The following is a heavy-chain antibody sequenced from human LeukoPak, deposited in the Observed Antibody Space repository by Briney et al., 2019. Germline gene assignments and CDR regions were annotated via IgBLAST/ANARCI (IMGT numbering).Heavy chain of an antibody. CDR2: IIPIFGTT. J-gene: IGHJ1*01. Sequence: SVKVSCKASGGAFSSYTISWVRQAPGQGLEWMGGIIPIFGTTNYAQRFQGRVTISADESTSTAYMELSSLRSEDTAVYYCASVWFGPTIHGYFQHWGQGILVTVSS. CDR1: GGAFSSYT. CDR3: ASVWFGPTIHGYFQH. D-gene: IGHD3-10*01. V-gene: IGHV1-69*01.